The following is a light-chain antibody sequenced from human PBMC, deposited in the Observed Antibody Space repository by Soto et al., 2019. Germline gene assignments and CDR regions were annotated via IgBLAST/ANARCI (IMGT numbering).Light chain of an antibody. CDR3: QQHPMWPIT. CDR1: QSFRGL. Sequence: EVVLTQSPVTLSLSPGERATLSCRASQSFRGLLAWYQQKPGQAPRLLIYDAYNRATGIPPRFSGSGSGTDFTLTISSLEPEDSAVYYCQQHPMWPITFGQGTRLEIK. CDR2: DAY. V-gene: IGKV3-11*01. J-gene: IGKJ5*01.